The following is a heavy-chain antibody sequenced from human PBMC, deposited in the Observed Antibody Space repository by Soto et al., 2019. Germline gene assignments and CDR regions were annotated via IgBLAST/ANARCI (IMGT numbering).Heavy chain of an antibody. CDR2: ISGGSNTI. CDR3: ASNYSYAEGYYSYAIDV. Sequence: HPGGSLRLSCAASGFTFSSYSMNWVRQAPGKGLEWVSYISGGSNTIYYADSLKSRFTISRDNAKNTLFLQMNSLGAEDTAVYYCASNYSYAEGYYSYAIDVWGQGPTVTVSS. V-gene: IGHV3-48*01. CDR1: GFTFSSYS. J-gene: IGHJ6*02. D-gene: IGHD2-21*01.